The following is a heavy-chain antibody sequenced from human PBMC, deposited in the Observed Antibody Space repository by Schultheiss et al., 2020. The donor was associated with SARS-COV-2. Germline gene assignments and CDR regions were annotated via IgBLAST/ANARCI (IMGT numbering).Heavy chain of an antibody. J-gene: IGHJ4*02. D-gene: IGHD6-19*01. Sequence: GESLKISCAASGFTFSDYSMNWVRQAPGKGLEWVSSVSSSSGYIYYADSVKGRFTISRDNAKNSLYLQMNSLRAEDTAVYFCARDWGVVAVAGPFDYWGQGTLVTVSS. V-gene: IGHV3-21*01. CDR1: GFTFSDYS. CDR3: ARDWGVVAVAGPFDY. CDR2: VSSSSGYI.